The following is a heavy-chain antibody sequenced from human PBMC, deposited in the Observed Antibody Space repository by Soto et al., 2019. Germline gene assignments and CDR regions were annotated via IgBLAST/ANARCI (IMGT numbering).Heavy chain of an antibody. CDR2: ISGSGGST. J-gene: IGHJ2*01. CDR3: AKDYYYDSSGYLNGYFDL. Sequence: GGSLRLSCAASGFTFSSYAMSWVRQAPGKGLEWVSAISGSGGSTYYADSVKGRFTISRDNSKNTLYLQMNSLRAEDTAVYYCAKDYYYDSSGYLNGYFDLPGRGTLVTVSS. CDR1: GFTFSSYA. D-gene: IGHD3-22*01. V-gene: IGHV3-23*01.